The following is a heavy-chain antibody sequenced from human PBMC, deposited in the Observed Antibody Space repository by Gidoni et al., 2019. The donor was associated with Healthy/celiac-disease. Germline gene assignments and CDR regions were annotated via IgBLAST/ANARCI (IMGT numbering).Heavy chain of an antibody. CDR3: ARTWGGAAPLFDY. Sequence: QVTLKESGPVLVKPTETLPLTCTVSGLSLSNARMGVSWIRQPPGKALEWLAHIFSNDEKSYSTSLKSRLTSSKDTSKRQVVLTRTNMDPVDTATYYCARTWGGAAPLFDYWGQGTLVTVSS. CDR1: GLSLSNARMG. J-gene: IGHJ4*02. V-gene: IGHV2-26*01. D-gene: IGHD6-6*01. CDR2: IFSNDEK.